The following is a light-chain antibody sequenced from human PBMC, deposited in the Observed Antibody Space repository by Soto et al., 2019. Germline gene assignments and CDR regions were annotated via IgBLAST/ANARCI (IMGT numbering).Light chain of an antibody. CDR3: QYYGSSPLT. V-gene: IGKV3-20*01. CDR1: QSVSTH. Sequence: IMLSQSPATLSTPPGKSAPVSCSARQSVSTHLAWYQQKRGQAPRLLIYDASSRATGIPARFSGSGSGTDFTLTITRLEPEDFAVYYCQYYGSSPLTFGQGTKVDIK. J-gene: IGKJ1*01. CDR2: DAS.